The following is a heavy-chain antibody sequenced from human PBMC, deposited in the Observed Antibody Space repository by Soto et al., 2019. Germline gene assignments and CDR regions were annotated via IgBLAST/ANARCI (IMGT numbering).Heavy chain of an antibody. CDR1: GGSISSSSYY. CDR2: IYYSGST. D-gene: IGHD6-19*01. V-gene: IGHV4-39*01. CDR3: ATLGLGDIAVAESAFDP. Sequence: SETLSLTCTVSGGSISSSSYYWGWIRQPPGKGLEWIGSIYYSGSTYYNPSLKSRVTISVDTSKNQFSLKLSSVTAADTAVYYCATLGLGDIAVAESAFDPWGQGTLVTVSS. J-gene: IGHJ5*02.